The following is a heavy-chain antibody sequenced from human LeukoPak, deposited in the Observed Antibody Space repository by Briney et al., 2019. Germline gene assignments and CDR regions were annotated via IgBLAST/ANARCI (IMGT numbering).Heavy chain of an antibody. CDR3: ARDLGLRGVTNWFDT. D-gene: IGHD3-10*01. J-gene: IGHJ5*02. CDR1: AYRLSNYL. Sequence: ASVKVSCKASAYRLSNYLMHWVRQAPGQGLEWMGKIDPSGGNTDYAQKFQGRVTMTRDTSTSTVYMDLSSLRSEDTAVYYCARDLGLRGVTNWFDTRGQGTLVTVSS. V-gene: IGHV1-46*01. CDR2: IDPSGGNT.